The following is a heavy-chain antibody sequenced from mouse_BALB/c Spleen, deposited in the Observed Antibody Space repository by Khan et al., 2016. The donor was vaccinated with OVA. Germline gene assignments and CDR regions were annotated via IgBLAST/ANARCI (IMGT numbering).Heavy chain of an antibody. CDR3: ARQPYYHYNIMDY. Sequence: QMQLEESGPGLVAPSQSLSITCAISGFSLTNYGVHWVRQPPGKGLEWLVVIWSDGSTTYNSALKSRLTVTKDNSKSQVFLEMNRLQADDTAMYSCARQPYYHYNIMDYWGQGTSVTVSS. CDR2: IWSDGST. V-gene: IGHV2-6-1*01. CDR1: GFSLTNYG. J-gene: IGHJ4*01. D-gene: IGHD2-10*01.